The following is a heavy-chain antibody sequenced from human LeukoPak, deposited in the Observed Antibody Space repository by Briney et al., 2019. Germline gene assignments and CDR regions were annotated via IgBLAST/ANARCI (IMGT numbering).Heavy chain of an antibody. J-gene: IGHJ4*02. CDR3: AKDNGSGSYYTTHYFDY. CDR2: ISGSGGST. D-gene: IGHD3-10*01. V-gene: IGHV3-23*01. CDR1: GFTLSSSA. Sequence: GGSLRLSCVASGFTLSSSAICWVCAAPGEGVEWVSDISGSGGSTSYADSVKGRFTISRDNSKNTLYLQMHSLRAEDTAVYYCAKDNGSGSYYTTHYFDYWGQGTLVTVSS.